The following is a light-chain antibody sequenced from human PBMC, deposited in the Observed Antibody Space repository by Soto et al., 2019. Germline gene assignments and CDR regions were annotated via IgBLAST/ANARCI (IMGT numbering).Light chain of an antibody. J-gene: IGKJ2*01. CDR1: QSISSY. CDR2: AAS. Sequence: AIRMTQSPSSLSASTGDRVTITCRASQSISSYLAWYQQKPGKAPKLLIYAASTLQSGVPSRFSGSGSGTDFTLTISCLQSEDFATYYCQQYYSYSMYTFGQGTKLEIK. CDR3: QQYYSYSMYT. V-gene: IGKV1-8*01.